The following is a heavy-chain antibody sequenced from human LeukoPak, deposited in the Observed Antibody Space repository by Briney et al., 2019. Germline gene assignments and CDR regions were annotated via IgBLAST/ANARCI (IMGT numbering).Heavy chain of an antibody. D-gene: IGHD3-22*01. CDR2: ISYDGSNK. V-gene: IGHV3-30*18. J-gene: IGHJ4*02. CDR3: AKGITMIVVVTAPDY. CDR1: GFTFSSYG. Sequence: GGSLRLSCAASGFTFSSYGMHWVRQAPGKGLEWVAVISYDGSNKYYADSVKGRFTISRDNSKNTLYLQMNSLRAEDTAVYYCAKGITMIVVVTAPDYWGQGTLVTVSS.